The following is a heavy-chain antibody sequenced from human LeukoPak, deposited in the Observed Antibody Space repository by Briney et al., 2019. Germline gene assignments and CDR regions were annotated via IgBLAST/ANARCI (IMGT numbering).Heavy chain of an antibody. Sequence: PGRSLRLSCGASGFTFSSYSMHWVRQAPGKGLEWVAVISYDGSNKYYADSVKGRFTISRDNSKNTLSLQMNSLRVEDTAIYYCAGDRRNWPLSTAYYMDVWGKGTTVTVSS. V-gene: IGHV3-30*04. CDR1: GFTFSSYS. D-gene: IGHD3-9*01. CDR2: ISYDGSNK. CDR3: AGDRRNWPLSTAYYMDV. J-gene: IGHJ6*03.